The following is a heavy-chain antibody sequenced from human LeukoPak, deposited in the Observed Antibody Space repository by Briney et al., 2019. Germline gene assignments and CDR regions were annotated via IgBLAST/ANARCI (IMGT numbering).Heavy chain of an antibody. CDR1: GESLSGYY. J-gene: IGHJ1*01. V-gene: IGHV4-34*01. CDR3: ASFGYDILTGLSYFQH. CDR2: IDHTGST. Sequence: SETLSLTCAVYGESLSGYYWSWIRQPPGKGLEWIGEIDHTGSTNYNPSLKSRVTISLDTSKNQFSLKLNSVTAADTAVYYCASFGYDILTGLSYFQHWGQGTLVTVSS. D-gene: IGHD3-9*01.